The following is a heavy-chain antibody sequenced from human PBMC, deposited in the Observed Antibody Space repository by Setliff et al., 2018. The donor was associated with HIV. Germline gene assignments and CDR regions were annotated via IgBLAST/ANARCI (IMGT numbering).Heavy chain of an antibody. J-gene: IGHJ3*02. CDR3: AKMHTAMDPDTFDI. D-gene: IGHD5-18*01. V-gene: IGHV3-23*01. CDR2: ISGSGIGS. CDR1: GFTFSSYS. Sequence: GGFLRLSCAASGFTFSSYSMNWVRQAPGKGLEWVSAISGSGIGSYYPDSVKGRFTISRDNSKNTMFLQMNSLRVEDTAIYYCAKMHTAMDPDTFDIWGQGTMVTVSS.